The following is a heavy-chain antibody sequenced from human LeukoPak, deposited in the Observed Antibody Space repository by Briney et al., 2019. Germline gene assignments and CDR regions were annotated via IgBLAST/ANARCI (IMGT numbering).Heavy chain of an antibody. Sequence: GSLRLSCAASGFTFSSYWMSWVRQAPGKGLEWVANIKQDGSEKYYVDSVKGRFTISRDNAKTSLYLHMNSPRAEDTAVYYCARHLSGVTGYTYGRGIDYWGQGTLVTVSS. CDR3: ARHLSGVTGYTYGRGIDY. CDR2: IKQDGSEK. J-gene: IGHJ4*02. D-gene: IGHD5-18*01. CDR1: GFTFSSYW. V-gene: IGHV3-7*01.